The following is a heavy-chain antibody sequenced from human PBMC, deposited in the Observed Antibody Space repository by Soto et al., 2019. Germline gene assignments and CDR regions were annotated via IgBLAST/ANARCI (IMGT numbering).Heavy chain of an antibody. J-gene: IGHJ3*02. V-gene: IGHV1-8*01. CDR2: MNPNSGNT. Sequence: ASVKVSCKASGYTFTSYDINWVRQATGQGLEWMGWMNPNSGNTGYAQKFQGRVTMTRNTSISTAYMELSSLRSEDTAVYYCARSASDIVVVVAANRDDAFDIWGKGTMVTVSS. CDR1: GYTFTSYD. D-gene: IGHD2-15*01. CDR3: ARSASDIVVVVAANRDDAFDI.